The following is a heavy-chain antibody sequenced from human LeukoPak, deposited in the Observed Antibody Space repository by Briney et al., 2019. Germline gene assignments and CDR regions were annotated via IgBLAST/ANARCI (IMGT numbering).Heavy chain of an antibody. D-gene: IGHD3-10*01. Sequence: GESLKISCMGSGYSFTTYWIGWVRHMPGKGLEWMGIIYPGDSDTTYSPSFQGQVTISVDKSISTVYLQWSSLKASDTAMYYCARQSRDGSKTRGYFFDYWGQGTLVTVSS. V-gene: IGHV5-51*01. CDR3: ARQSRDGSKTRGYFFDY. CDR1: GYSFTTYW. J-gene: IGHJ4*02. CDR2: IYPGDSDT.